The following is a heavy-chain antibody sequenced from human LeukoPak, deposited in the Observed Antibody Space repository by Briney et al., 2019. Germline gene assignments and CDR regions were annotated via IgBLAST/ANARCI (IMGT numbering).Heavy chain of an antibody. CDR3: AKDLLTGNDAFDI. CDR2: ISSNGGST. CDR1: GFTFSSYA. Sequence: TGGSLTLSCSASGFTFSSYAMHWVRQAPGKGLEYVSAISSNGGSTYYADSVKGRFTISRDNSKNTLYLQMSSLRAEDAAVYYCAKDLLTGNDAFDIWGQGTMVTVSS. V-gene: IGHV3-64D*09. D-gene: IGHD7-27*01. J-gene: IGHJ3*02.